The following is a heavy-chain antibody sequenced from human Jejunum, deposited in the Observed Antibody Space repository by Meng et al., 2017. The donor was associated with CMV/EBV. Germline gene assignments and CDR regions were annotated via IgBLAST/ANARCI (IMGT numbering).Heavy chain of an antibody. V-gene: IGHV4-59*01. J-gene: IGHJ6*02. CDR1: GGSISSSY. CDR3: ARDTFDRRNGMDV. CDR2: MYYSGST. Sequence: VAGGSISSSYCGCIRQPPGKGLEWIGYMYYSGSTRYNPSLQSRVTISLDTSKTQFSLRLTSVSAADTAVYYCARDTFDRRNGMDVWGQGTTVTVSS.